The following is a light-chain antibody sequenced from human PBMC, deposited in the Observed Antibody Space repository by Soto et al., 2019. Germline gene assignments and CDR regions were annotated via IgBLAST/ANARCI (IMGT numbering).Light chain of an antibody. Sequence: EIVLTQSPGTLSLSPGERATLSCRASQSVSSSYLAWYQQKPGQAPRLLIYGASSRATGIPDRFRGSGSGTDFTLTISRLEPEDFEVYYCQQYGSSPTFGGGTKVEIK. J-gene: IGKJ4*01. CDR2: GAS. CDR3: QQYGSSPT. V-gene: IGKV3-20*01. CDR1: QSVSSSY.